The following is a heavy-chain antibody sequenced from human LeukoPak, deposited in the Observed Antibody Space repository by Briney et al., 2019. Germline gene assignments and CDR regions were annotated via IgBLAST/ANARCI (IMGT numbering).Heavy chain of an antibody. CDR3: ARGIAVAGTPYYGMDV. J-gene: IGHJ6*02. V-gene: IGHV4-34*01. CDR1: GGSFSGYY. CDR2: INHSGST. Sequence: SETLSLTCAVYGGSFSGYYWSWIRQPPRKGLEWIGEINHSGSTYYNPSLKSRVTISVDRSKNQFSLKLSSVTAADTAVYYCARGIAVAGTPYYGMDVWGQGTTVTVSS. D-gene: IGHD6-19*01.